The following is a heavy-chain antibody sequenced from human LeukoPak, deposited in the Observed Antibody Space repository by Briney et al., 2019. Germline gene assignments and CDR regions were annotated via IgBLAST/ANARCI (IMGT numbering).Heavy chain of an antibody. CDR1: GFTFDDYA. CDR3: ARTMVRGVILYNWFDP. Sequence: PGRSLRLSCAASGFTFDDYAMHWVRQAPGKGLEWVSGISWNSGSIGYADSVKGRFTISRDNAKNSLYLQMNSLRAEDTALYYCARTMVRGVILYNWFDPWGQGTLVTVSS. V-gene: IGHV3-9*01. D-gene: IGHD3-10*01. CDR2: ISWNSGSI. J-gene: IGHJ5*02.